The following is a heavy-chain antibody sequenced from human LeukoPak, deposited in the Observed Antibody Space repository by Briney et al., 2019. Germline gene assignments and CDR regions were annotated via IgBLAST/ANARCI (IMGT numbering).Heavy chain of an antibody. CDR1: GFTVSSNY. CDR3: ARGPNLGKASGWFDYYYYYGMGV. V-gene: IGHV3-53*01. CDR2: IYSGGST. D-gene: IGHD6-19*01. Sequence: GGSLRLSCAASGFTVSSNYMSWVRQAPGKGLEWVSVIYSGGSTYYADSVKGRFTISRDNSKNTLYLQMNSLRAEDTAVYYCARGPNLGKASGWFDYYYYYGMGVWGQGTTVTVSS. J-gene: IGHJ6*02.